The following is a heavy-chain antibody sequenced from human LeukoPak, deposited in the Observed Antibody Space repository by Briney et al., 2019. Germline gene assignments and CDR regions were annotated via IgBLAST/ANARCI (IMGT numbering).Heavy chain of an antibody. CDR2: INPYSDAL. CDR1: GYSFSDFY. D-gene: IGHD1-1*01. J-gene: IGHJ5*02. CDR3: ATATVTHTRDP. V-gene: IGHV1-2*02. Sequence: ASVRVSCKASGYSFSDFYLNGVRQAPGQGLEWMGWINPYSDALIYAEKFQDRVTMTWDTSTATAYMELTRLTSDDTAVYYCATATVTHTRDPWGQGSLVTVSS.